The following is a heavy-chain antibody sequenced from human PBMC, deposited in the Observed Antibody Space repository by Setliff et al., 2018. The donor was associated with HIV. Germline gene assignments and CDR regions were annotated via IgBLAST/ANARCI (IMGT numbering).Heavy chain of an antibody. CDR3: ANQSPIDY. CDR2: IKQDGSKA. J-gene: IGHJ4*02. V-gene: IGHV3-7*02. CDR1: GFTFSSYW. D-gene: IGHD2-2*01. Sequence: GGSLRLSCAASGFTFSSYWMSWVRQAPGKGLEWVADIKQDGSKAYYMDSVKGRFTISRDNSKNTLYLQMNSLRAEDTAVYYCANQSPIDYWGQGTLVTVSS.